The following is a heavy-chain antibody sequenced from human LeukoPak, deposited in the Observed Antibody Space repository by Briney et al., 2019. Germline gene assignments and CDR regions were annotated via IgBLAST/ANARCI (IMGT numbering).Heavy chain of an antibody. V-gene: IGHV3-30*18. CDR1: GFTFSSYG. D-gene: IGHD3-22*01. Sequence: PGGSLRLSCAASGFTFSSYGMHWVRQAPGKGLEWVAVISYDGSNKLYADPVKGRFTISRDDSKNTLYLQMNSLRAEDTAVYYCAKDEEGYDSSGYYHIDYWGQGTLVTVSS. CDR2: ISYDGSNK. CDR3: AKDEEGYDSSGYYHIDY. J-gene: IGHJ4*02.